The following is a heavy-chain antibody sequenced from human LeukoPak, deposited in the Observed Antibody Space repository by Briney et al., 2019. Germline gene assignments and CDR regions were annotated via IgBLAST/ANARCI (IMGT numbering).Heavy chain of an antibody. D-gene: IGHD1-26*01. J-gene: IGHJ5*02. CDR3: ARIMVGATIDL. V-gene: IGHV3-20*04. Sequence: GGSLRLSCAASGLNFNGYSMNWVRQPPGNRLEWVSGINWNGGDTGYADSVKGRFTISRDNARNSLYLQMNSLRAEDTALYYCARIMVGATIDLWGQGTLVTVSS. CDR1: GLNFNGYS. CDR2: INWNGGDT.